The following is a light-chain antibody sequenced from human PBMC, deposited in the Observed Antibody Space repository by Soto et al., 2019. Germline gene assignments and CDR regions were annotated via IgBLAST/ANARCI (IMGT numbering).Light chain of an antibody. CDR2: DAS. J-gene: IGKJ5*01. Sequence: EIVLTQSPATLSLSPGERATLSCRASQSVSSYLAWYQQKPGQAPRLLIYDASNRATGIPARFSGSGSGTDFTLTISSLEPEDVAVYYCQQRSNWSFGQGTRLEFK. V-gene: IGKV3-11*01. CDR3: QQRSNWS. CDR1: QSVSSY.